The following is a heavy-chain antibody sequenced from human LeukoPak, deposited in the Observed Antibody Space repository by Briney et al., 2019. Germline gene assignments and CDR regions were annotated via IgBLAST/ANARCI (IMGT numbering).Heavy chain of an antibody. Sequence: ASVKVSCKASGYTFTSYGISWVRQAPGQGLEWMGWISAYNGNTNYAQKLQGRVTTTTDTSTSTAYMELRSLRSDDTAVYYCAETSYYYYGMDVWGQGTTVTVSS. CDR1: GYTFTSYG. J-gene: IGHJ6*02. CDR2: ISAYNGNT. CDR3: AETSYYYYGMDV. V-gene: IGHV1-18*01.